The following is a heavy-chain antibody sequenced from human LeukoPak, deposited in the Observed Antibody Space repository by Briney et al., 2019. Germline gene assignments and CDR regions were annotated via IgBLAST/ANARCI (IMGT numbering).Heavy chain of an antibody. Sequence: ASVKVSCKASGYTFTGYYMHWVRQAPGKGLEWMGGFDPEDGETIYAQKFQGRVTMTEDTSTDTAYMELGSLRSEDTAVYYCATNYLRFLEWSIPYWGQGTLVTVSS. D-gene: IGHD3-3*01. V-gene: IGHV1-24*01. CDR3: ATNYLRFLEWSIPY. J-gene: IGHJ4*02. CDR2: FDPEDGET. CDR1: GYTFTGYY.